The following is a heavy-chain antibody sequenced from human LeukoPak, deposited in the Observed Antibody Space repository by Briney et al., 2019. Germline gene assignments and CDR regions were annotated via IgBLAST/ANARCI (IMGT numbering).Heavy chain of an antibody. CDR3: AREFIGGDSSSWDIYYYYGMDV. V-gene: IGHV3-66*01. D-gene: IGHD6-13*01. CDR1: GFTVTSNY. Sequence: PGGSLRLSCAASGFTVTSNYMSWVRQAPGKGLEWVSTILGSGDTCYADSVKGRFTVSRDNSKNTLYLQMNSLRAEDTAVYYCAREFIGGDSSSWDIYYYYGMDVWGQGTTVTVSS. CDR2: ILGSGDT. J-gene: IGHJ6*02.